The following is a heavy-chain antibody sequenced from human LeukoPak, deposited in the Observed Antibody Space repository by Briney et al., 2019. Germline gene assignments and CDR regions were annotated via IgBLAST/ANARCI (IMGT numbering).Heavy chain of an antibody. Sequence: GGSLRLSCAASGFTFSSYSMNWVRQAPGKGLEWVSSISSSSSYIYYADSVKGRFTISRDNAKNSLYLQMNSLRAEDTAVYYCASDSRSEGYFDYWGQGTLVTVSS. CDR2: ISSSSSYI. CDR1: GFTFSSYS. V-gene: IGHV3-21*01. J-gene: IGHJ4*02. CDR3: ASDSRSEGYFDY.